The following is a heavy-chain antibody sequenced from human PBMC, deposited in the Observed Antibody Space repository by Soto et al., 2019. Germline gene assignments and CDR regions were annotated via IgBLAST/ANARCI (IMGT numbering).Heavy chain of an antibody. CDR1: GGSFSGYY. V-gene: IGHV4-34*01. D-gene: IGHD6-6*01. Sequence: PSETLSLTCAVYGGSFSGYYWSWIRQPPGKGLEWIGEINHSGSTNYKPSLKSRVTISVDTSKNQFSLKLSSVTAADTAVYYCARGFWYAAARGWFDPWGQGTLVTVSS. CDR2: INHSGST. CDR3: ARGFWYAAARGWFDP. J-gene: IGHJ5*02.